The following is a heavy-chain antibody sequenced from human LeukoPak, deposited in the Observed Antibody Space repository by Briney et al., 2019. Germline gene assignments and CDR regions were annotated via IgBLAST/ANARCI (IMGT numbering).Heavy chain of an antibody. J-gene: IGHJ4*02. CDR2: ISGSGGST. CDR1: GFTFSSYA. CDR3: AKDPVGYDSSGYFAILFDY. D-gene: IGHD3-22*01. V-gene: IGHV3-23*01. Sequence: GGSLRLSCAASGFTFSSYAMSWVRQAPGKGLEWVSAISGSGGSTYCADSVKGRFTISRDNSKNTLYLQMNSLRAEDTAVYYCAKDPVGYDSSGYFAILFDYWGQGTLVTVSS.